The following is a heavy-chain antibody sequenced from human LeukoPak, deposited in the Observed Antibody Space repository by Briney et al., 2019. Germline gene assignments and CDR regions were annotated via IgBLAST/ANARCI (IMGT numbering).Heavy chain of an antibody. CDR1: GFTFSSYW. CDR3: ARYKLYHGAFDI. J-gene: IGHJ3*02. V-gene: IGHV3-7*01. CDR2: IKDDGSQK. D-gene: IGHD2-2*01. Sequence: GGSLRPSCAASGFTFSSYWMAWVRQAPGKELEWVANIKDDGSQKYYVDSVKGRFTISRDNAKNSLYLQMNSLRAEDTAVYYCARYKLYHGAFDIWGQGTMVTVSS.